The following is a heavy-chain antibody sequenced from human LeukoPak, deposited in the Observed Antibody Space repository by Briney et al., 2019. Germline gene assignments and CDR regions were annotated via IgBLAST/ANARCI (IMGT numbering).Heavy chain of an antibody. J-gene: IGHJ1*01. Sequence: ASVKVSCKASGYTFTSYDINWVRQATGQGLEWMGWMNPNSGNTGYAQKFQGRVTMTRNTSISTAYMELSSLRSEDTAVYYCATESMYQLLFSHFQHWGQGTLVTVSS. CDR3: ATESMYQLLFSHFQH. D-gene: IGHD2-2*01. CDR1: GYTFTSYD. V-gene: IGHV1-8*01. CDR2: MNPNSGNT.